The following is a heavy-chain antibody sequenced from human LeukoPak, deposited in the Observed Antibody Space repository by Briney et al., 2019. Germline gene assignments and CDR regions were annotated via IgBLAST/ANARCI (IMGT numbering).Heavy chain of an antibody. CDR2: INPNSGGT. Sequence: ASVKVSCKASGYSFTAYYMHWVRQAPGQGLEWMGWINPNSGGTNYAQKFQGRVTMTRDTSISTAYMELSRLRSDDTAVYYCARDCAGTYFDWLFDPWGQGTLVTVSS. CDR1: GYSFTAYY. D-gene: IGHD3-9*01. CDR3: ARDCAGTYFDWLFDP. V-gene: IGHV1-2*02. J-gene: IGHJ5*02.